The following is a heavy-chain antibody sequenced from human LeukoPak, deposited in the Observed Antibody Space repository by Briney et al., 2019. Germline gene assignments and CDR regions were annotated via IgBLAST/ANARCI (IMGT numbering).Heavy chain of an antibody. V-gene: IGHV1-18*01. J-gene: IGHJ5*02. Sequence: GASVKVSCKASGYTFTTYGISWVRQAPGQGLEWMGWISTYNGNTNYAQQFQGRVTMTTDTSMSTTYRELRSLRSDDTAVYYCARDLIAVRPGWFDPWGQGSLVTVSS. D-gene: IGHD6-6*01. CDR1: GYTFTTYG. CDR3: ARDLIAVRPGWFDP. CDR2: ISTYNGNT.